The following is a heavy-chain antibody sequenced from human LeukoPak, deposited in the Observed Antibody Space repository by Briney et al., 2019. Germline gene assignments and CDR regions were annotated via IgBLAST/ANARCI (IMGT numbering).Heavy chain of an antibody. V-gene: IGHV5-51*01. CDR1: GYSSTSYW. CDR3: ARAVGAVADNFDY. CDR2: IYPGDSDT. D-gene: IGHD6-19*01. J-gene: IGHJ4*02. Sequence: GESLKISCQGSGYSSTSYWIGWVRQMPGKGLEWMGIIYPGDSDTRYSPSFQAQVTISADKSISTAYLQWSSLKASDTAMYYCARAVGAVADNFDYWGQGTLVTVSS.